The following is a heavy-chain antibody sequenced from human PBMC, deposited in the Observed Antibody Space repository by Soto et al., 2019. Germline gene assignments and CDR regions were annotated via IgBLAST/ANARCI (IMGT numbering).Heavy chain of an antibody. V-gene: IGHV3-43*01. Sequence: EVRLVESGGVVVQPGRSLRLSCAASGFMFDDFSMHWVRQAPGKGLEWVALIGRDGINTYYADSVRGRFIVSRDNSKNSLYLQMNSLRSEDSALYYCVKERDDASWTAFDHWGQGTLVTVSS. D-gene: IGHD2-2*01. CDR1: GFMFDDFS. CDR2: IGRDGINT. J-gene: IGHJ4*02. CDR3: VKERDDASWTAFDH.